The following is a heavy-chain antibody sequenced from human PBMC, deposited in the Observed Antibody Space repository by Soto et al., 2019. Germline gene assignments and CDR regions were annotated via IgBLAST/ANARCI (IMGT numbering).Heavy chain of an antibody. Sequence: GGSLRLSCAASGFTFSSYAMHWVRQAPGKGLEWVAVISYDGSNKYYADSVKGRFTISRDNSKNTLYLQMNSLRAEDTAVYYCARGRGMVVGPMDVWGQGTAVTVSS. CDR2: ISYDGSNK. CDR3: ARGRGMVVGPMDV. J-gene: IGHJ6*02. CDR1: GFTFSSYA. V-gene: IGHV3-30-3*01. D-gene: IGHD6-19*01.